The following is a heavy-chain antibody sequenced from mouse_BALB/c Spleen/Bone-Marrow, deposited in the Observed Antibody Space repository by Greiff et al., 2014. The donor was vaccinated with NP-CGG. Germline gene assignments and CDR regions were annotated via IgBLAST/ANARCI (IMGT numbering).Heavy chain of an antibody. CDR2: FYPGSGST. V-gene: IGHV1S22*01. CDR3: TRYRYDADYFDY. Sequence: LQESGSELVRPGASVKLSCKASGYTSTSYWMHWVKQRPGQGLEWIGNFYPGSGSTNYDEKFKSKATLTVDTSSNTAYMQLSSLTSEDSAVYYCTRYRYDADYFDYWGQGTTLTVSS. J-gene: IGHJ2*01. D-gene: IGHD2-14*01. CDR1: GYTSTSYW.